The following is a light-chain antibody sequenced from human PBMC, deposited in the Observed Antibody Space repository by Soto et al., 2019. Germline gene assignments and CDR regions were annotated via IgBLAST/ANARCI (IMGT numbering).Light chain of an antibody. V-gene: IGKV3-15*01. Sequence: EIVMTQSPATLSVSPGDRATLSCRASQSVTSNLAWYQQKPGQAPRLLIYGASTRATGIPARFSGRGSGTEFTLPISRLQSEDFAVYFCQQYNNWPPITFGQGTRLEIK. CDR3: QQYNNWPPIT. CDR2: GAS. CDR1: QSVTSN. J-gene: IGKJ5*01.